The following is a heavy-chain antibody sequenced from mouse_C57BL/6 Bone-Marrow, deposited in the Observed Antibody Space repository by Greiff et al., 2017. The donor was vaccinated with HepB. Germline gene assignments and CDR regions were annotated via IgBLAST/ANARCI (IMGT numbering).Heavy chain of an antibody. D-gene: IGHD1-1*01. CDR1: GFSLTSYG. J-gene: IGHJ1*03. Sequence: VKLMESGPGLVQPSQCLSITCTVSGFSLTSYGVHWVRQSPGKGLEWLGVIWSGGSTDYNAAFISRLSISKDNSKSEVFLKMNSLQADDTAIYYCARKGSYWYFDVWGTGTTVTVAT. CDR3: ARKGSYWYFDV. V-gene: IGHV2-2*01. CDR2: IWSGGST.